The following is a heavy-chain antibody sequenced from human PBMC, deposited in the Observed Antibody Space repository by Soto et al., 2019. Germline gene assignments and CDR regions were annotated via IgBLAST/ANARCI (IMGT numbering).Heavy chain of an antibody. CDR2: ISSTSGTI. Sequence: GGSLRLSCEASMVVLSTYSMNWVRQAPGKGLEWISYISSTSGTIYYADSVKGRFTIFRDNAKNSLFLQMNGLRDDDTAVYYCANQKIRFSVAGTLYGLGVWGQGTTVTVSS. CDR3: ANQKIRFSVAGTLYGLGV. J-gene: IGHJ6*02. V-gene: IGHV3-48*02. D-gene: IGHD6-19*01. CDR1: MVVLSTYS.